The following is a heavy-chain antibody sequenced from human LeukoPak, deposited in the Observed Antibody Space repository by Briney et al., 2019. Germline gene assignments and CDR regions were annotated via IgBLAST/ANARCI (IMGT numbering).Heavy chain of an antibody. Sequence: SETLSLTCTVSGGSISSSSSYWGWIRQPPGNGLEWIGSIYYSGTTYYNPSLKSRVTISADTSKNQFSLKLSSVTAADTAVYYCGRHSYPGWLQFFDYWGQGTRVTVSS. V-gene: IGHV4-39*01. CDR2: IYYSGTT. D-gene: IGHD5-12*01. CDR3: GRHSYPGWLQFFDY. CDR1: GGSISSSSSY. J-gene: IGHJ4*02.